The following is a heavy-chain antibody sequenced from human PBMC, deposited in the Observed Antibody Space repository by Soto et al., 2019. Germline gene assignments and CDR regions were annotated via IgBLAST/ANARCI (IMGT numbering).Heavy chain of an antibody. CDR3: AAGYCISTSCHNWFDP. V-gene: IGHV1-69*12. CDR1: GGTFSSYA. J-gene: IGHJ5*02. CDR2: IIPIFGTA. Sequence: QVQLVQSGAEVKKPGSSVKVSCKASGGTFSSYAISWVRQAPGQGLEWMGGIIPIFGTANYAQKFQGRVTITADESTSTAYMELSSLRSEDTDVYYCAAGYCISTSCHNWFDPWGQGTLVTVSS. D-gene: IGHD2-2*01.